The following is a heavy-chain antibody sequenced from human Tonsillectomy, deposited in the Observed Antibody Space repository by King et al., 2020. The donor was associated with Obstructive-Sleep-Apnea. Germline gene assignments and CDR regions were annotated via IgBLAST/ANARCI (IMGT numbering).Heavy chain of an antibody. Sequence: VQLVESGGGVVQPGRSLRLSCAASGFTFSSYGMHWVRQAPGKGLEWVAVISYDGSNKYYADSVKGRFTISRDNSKNTLYLQMNSLRAEDTAVYYCAKVHSSSWYEAEYFQHWGQGTLVTVSS. CDR2: ISYDGSNK. J-gene: IGHJ1*01. CDR1: GFTFSSYG. CDR3: AKVHSSSWYEAEYFQH. D-gene: IGHD6-13*01. V-gene: IGHV3-30*18.